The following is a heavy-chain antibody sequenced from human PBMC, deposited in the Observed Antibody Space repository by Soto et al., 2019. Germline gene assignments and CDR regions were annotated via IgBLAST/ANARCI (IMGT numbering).Heavy chain of an antibody. D-gene: IGHD5-18*01. CDR1: GFTFSSYA. CDR2: ISYDGSNK. Sequence: QVQLVESGGGVVQPGRSLRLSCAASGFTFSSYAMHWVRQAPGKGLEWVAVISYDGSNKYYADSVKGRFTISRDNSKNTLYLQMNSLRAEDTAVYYCAREGDTTMVPIFDYWGQGNLVTVAS. V-gene: IGHV3-30-3*01. J-gene: IGHJ4*02. CDR3: AREGDTTMVPIFDY.